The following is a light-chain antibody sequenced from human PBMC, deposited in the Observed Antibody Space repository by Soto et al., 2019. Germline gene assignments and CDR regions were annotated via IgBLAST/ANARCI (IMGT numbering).Light chain of an antibody. CDR2: GTS. CDR3: QQYHDWPIT. J-gene: IGKJ5*01. CDR1: QSVSPH. Sequence: EIVMTQSPATLSVSPGESATLSCRASQSVSPHLAWYQQIPGQAHRLLIYGTSTRAAGIPARFSGRGSGTEFTFTISSLQSEDFAVYHCQQYHDWPITFGQGTRLEIK. V-gene: IGKV3-15*01.